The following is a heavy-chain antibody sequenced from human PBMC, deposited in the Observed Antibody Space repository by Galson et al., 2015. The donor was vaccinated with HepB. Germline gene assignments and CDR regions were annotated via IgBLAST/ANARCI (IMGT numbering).Heavy chain of an antibody. D-gene: IGHD3-10*01. CDR1: GFIFSSYG. Sequence: SLRLSCAASGFIFSSYGMHWVRQAPGKGLEWVAIIWYDGTNKYYADSVKGRFTISRDNSKNTLYLQINSLRAEDTAVYYCAKQAGPYYLYGMDVWGQGTTVTVSS. J-gene: IGHJ6*02. CDR3: AKQAGPYYLYGMDV. V-gene: IGHV3-33*06. CDR2: IWYDGTNK.